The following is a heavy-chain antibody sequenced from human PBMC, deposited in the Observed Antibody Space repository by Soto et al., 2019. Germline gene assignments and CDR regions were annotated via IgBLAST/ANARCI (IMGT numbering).Heavy chain of an antibody. CDR2: IYPGDSDT. CDR1: GYSFTTYW. CDR3: GRLVGMTIVGETGFAP. V-gene: IGHV5-51*01. J-gene: IGHJ5*02. Sequence: GESLKISCKGSGYSFTTYWIGWVRQMPGKGLEWMGIIYPGDSDTRYSPSFQGQVTISVDKSIGTAYLQWSSLRASDTAMYYCGRLVGMTIVGETGFAPWGKGTLVTVS. D-gene: IGHD1-26*01.